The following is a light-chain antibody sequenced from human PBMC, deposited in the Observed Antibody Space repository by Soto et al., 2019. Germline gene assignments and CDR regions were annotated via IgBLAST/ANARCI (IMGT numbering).Light chain of an antibody. CDR3: QQYGSSPET. V-gene: IGKV3-20*01. J-gene: IGKJ1*01. Sequence: IGLTQSPGTLSLSPGERATLSCGASQIVSSNFLAWYQQKPGQAPSLLVYGASSRATGIPDRFSGSGSGTNFTLTISRLEPEDFAVYYCQQYGSSPETFGQGTKVDIK. CDR2: GAS. CDR1: QIVSSNF.